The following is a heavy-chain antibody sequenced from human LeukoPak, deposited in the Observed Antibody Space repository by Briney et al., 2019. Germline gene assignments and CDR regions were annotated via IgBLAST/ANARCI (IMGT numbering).Heavy chain of an antibody. CDR3: ARMKACGGDCYYFDY. CDR1: GFTFTNYY. J-gene: IGHJ4*02. V-gene: IGHV1-46*01. Sequence: ASVKVSCKASGFTFTNYYLHWVRQAPGQGLESVGLISPSGGGTSYAQKFRGRVTMTRDTSASTVYMELSSLRSEDTAFYYCARMKACGGDCYYFDYWGPGTLVIVSS. CDR2: ISPSGGGT. D-gene: IGHD2-21*02.